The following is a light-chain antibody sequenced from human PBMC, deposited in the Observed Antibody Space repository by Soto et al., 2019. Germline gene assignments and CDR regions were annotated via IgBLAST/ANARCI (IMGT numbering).Light chain of an antibody. CDR3: SSYTTTDTYV. V-gene: IGLV2-14*01. J-gene: IGLJ1*01. Sequence: QAVVTQPASVSGSPGQSITISCTGTGSDVGGYNYVSWFQQYPGKAPKLMIYDVNTRPSGVSNRFSGSKSGNTASLTISGLQAEDEADYYCSSYTTTDTYVFGTGTKVTVL. CDR2: DVN. CDR1: GSDVGGYNY.